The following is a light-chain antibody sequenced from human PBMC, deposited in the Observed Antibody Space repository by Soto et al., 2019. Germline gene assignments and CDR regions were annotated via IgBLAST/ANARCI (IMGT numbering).Light chain of an antibody. V-gene: IGKV3-20*01. CDR2: GAS. CDR1: QSVSSSY. J-gene: IGKJ3*01. Sequence: EIVLTQSPGTLSLSPGERATLSCRASQSVSSSYLAWYQQKPGQAPRLLIYGASSRATGLPDRFSGSGSGTDFTLTISRLEPEDFAVYYCQQYGSSPRFTFGPGTKVEIK. CDR3: QQYGSSPRFT.